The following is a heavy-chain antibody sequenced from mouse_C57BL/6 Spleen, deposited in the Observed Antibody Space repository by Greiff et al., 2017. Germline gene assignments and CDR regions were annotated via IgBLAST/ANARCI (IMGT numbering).Heavy chain of an antibody. D-gene: IGHD1-1*01. CDR1: GYTFTSYW. CDR2: IDPSDSYT. J-gene: IGHJ1*03. CDR3: ARRGCSSDYWYFDV. V-gene: IGHV1-69*01. Sequence: QVQLQQPGAELVMPGASVKLSCKASGYTFTSYWMHWVKQRPGQGLEWIGEIDPSDSYTNYNQKFKGKSTLTVDKSSSTAYMQLSSLTSEDSAVYYCARRGCSSDYWYFDVWGTGTTVTVSS.